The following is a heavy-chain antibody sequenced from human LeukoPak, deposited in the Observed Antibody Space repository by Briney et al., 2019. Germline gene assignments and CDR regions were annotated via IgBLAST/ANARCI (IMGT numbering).Heavy chain of an antibody. J-gene: IGHJ4*02. V-gene: IGHV3-74*01. D-gene: IGHD1-7*01. CDR2: MNGEGTTI. CDR1: GFTFDDSA. CDR3: ATARNFRFEY. Sequence: PGGSLRLSCAASGFTFDDSAMHWVRQAPGKGLMWVSRMNGEGTTIDYADSVKGRFTVSRDYAKNTLFLQMNNLRTEDTALYFCATARNFRFEYWGQGSLVIVSA.